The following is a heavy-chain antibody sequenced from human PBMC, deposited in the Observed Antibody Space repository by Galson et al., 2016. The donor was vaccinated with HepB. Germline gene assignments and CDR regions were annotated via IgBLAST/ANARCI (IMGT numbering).Heavy chain of an antibody. CDR2: IVPIFGTA. V-gene: IGHV1-69*13. Sequence: SVKVSCKGSGDTFNTYAISWVRQAPGQGLEWMGGIVPIFGTANYAQKYQGRVRITADESANTVFMELSGLTTEDTARYFCARDPNARYFVGDNEFDYWGQGTPVIVSS. CDR3: ARDPNARYFVGDNEFDY. J-gene: IGHJ4*02. CDR1: GDTFNTYA. D-gene: IGHD3-9*01.